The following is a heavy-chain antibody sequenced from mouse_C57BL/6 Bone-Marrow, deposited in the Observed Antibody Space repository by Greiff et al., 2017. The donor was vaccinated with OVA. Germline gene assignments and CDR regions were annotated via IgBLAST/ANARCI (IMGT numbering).Heavy chain of an antibody. J-gene: IGHJ3*01. D-gene: IGHD2-3*01. V-gene: IGHV5-2*01. CDR3: ARPPSWLLRTWFAY. CDR2: INSDGGST. CDR1: EYEFPSHD. Sequence: EVQLVESGGGLVQPGESLKLSCESNEYEFPSHDMSWVRKTPEKRLELVAAINSDGGSTYYPDTMERRFIISRDDTKKTLYLQMSSLRSEDTALYYCARPPSWLLRTWFAYWGQGTLVTVSA.